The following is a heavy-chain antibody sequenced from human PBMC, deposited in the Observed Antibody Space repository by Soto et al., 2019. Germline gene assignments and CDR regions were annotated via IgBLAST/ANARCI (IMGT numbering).Heavy chain of an antibody. J-gene: IGHJ5*02. V-gene: IGHV1-3*01. CDR2: INAGNGNT. D-gene: IGHD6-19*01. CDR3: ARDLSGQWLIRFWFDP. CDR1: GYTFTNYA. Sequence: ASVKVSCKASGYTFTNYALHWVRQAPGERLEWMGWINAGNGNTKYSQKFQDRVTITRDKSASKAYMELSSLRYDDTAVYYCARDLSGQWLIRFWFDPWGQGTLVTVSS.